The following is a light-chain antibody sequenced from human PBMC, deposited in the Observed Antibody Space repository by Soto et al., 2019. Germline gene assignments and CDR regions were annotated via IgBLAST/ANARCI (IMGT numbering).Light chain of an antibody. CDR2: DAS. CDR1: QSVSTW. V-gene: IGKV1-5*01. J-gene: IGKJ3*01. CDR3: QQYNSDSPT. Sequence: DIQMTQSPSSLSASVGDTVTITCRASQSVSTWLAWYQQKAGKAPKLLIYDASRLQSGVSSRFSGSGSGTELTLTISSLQPEESATYYCQQYNSDSPTFGPGTKVDIK.